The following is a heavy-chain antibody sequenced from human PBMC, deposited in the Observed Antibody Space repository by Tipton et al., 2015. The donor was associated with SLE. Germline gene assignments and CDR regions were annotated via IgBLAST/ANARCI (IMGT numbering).Heavy chain of an antibody. CDR3: ATSIVGNAFDI. D-gene: IGHD2-15*01. J-gene: IGHJ3*02. V-gene: IGHV4-39*07. CDR1: GGSISSSSYY. Sequence: TLSLTCTVSGGSISSSSYYWVWIRQPPGKGLEWIGEINHSGSTNYNPSLKSRVTISVDTSKNQFSLKLSSVTAADTAVYYCATSIVGNAFDIWGQGTMVTVSS. CDR2: INHSGST.